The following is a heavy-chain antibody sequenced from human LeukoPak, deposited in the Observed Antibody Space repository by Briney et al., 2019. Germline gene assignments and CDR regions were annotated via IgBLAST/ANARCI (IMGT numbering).Heavy chain of an antibody. Sequence: GGSLRLSCAASGFTFSSYGMSWVRQAPGKGLEWVAVISYDGSNKYYADSVNGRFTISRDNSKNTLYLQMNRLRCEDTAVYYCAKGPRSGSYSDYWGQGTLVTVSS. CDR2: ISYDGSNK. V-gene: IGHV3-30*18. D-gene: IGHD1-26*01. CDR3: AKGPRSGSYSDY. CDR1: GFTFSSYG. J-gene: IGHJ4*02.